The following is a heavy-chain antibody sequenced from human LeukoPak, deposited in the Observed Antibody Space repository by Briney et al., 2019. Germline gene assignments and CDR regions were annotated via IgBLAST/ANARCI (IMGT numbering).Heavy chain of an antibody. CDR3: ARGGIAARPFDY. J-gene: IGHJ4*02. V-gene: IGHV4-4*07. D-gene: IGHD6-6*01. CDR2: IYTSGGT. Sequence: SETLSLTCTVSGGSISSYSWSWIRQPAGKGLEWIGRIYTSGGTNYNPSLKSRVTMSVDTSKNQFSLKLSSVTAADTAVYYCARGGIAARPFDYWGQGTLVTVSS. CDR1: GGSISSYS.